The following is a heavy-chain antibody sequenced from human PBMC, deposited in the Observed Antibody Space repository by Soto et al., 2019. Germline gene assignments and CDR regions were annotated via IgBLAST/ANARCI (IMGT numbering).Heavy chain of an antibody. CDR1: GGSISSSNL. CDR3: ARSPSSIAAGGIDY. J-gene: IGHJ4*02. CDR2: IYHGGST. V-gene: IGHV4-4*02. D-gene: IGHD6-13*01. Sequence: QVQLQESGPGLVKPSGTLSLTCAVSGGSISSSNLWTWVRQPPGKGLEWIGEIYHGGSTNYNPSLRSRVTISVDKSKNQFSLRLSSVTAADTAVYYCARSPSSIAAGGIDYWGQGILVTVSS.